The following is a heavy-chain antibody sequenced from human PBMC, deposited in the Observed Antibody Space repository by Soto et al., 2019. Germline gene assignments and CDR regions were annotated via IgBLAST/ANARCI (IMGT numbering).Heavy chain of an antibody. CDR3: AKGRYDSSGYYYYGMDV. J-gene: IGHJ6*02. V-gene: IGHV3-23*01. CDR1: GFTFSSYA. Sequence: PGGSLRLSCAASGFTFSSYAMSWVRQAPGKGLEWVSAISGSGGSTYYADSVKGRFTISRDNSKNTLYLQMNSLRAEDTAVYYCAKGRYDSSGYYYYGMDVWGQGTTVTVSS. CDR2: ISGSGGST. D-gene: IGHD3-22*01.